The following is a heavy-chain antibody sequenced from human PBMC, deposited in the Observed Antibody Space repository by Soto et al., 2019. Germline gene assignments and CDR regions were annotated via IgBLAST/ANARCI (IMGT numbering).Heavy chain of an antibody. J-gene: IGHJ6*02. CDR3: ASGTEVSPSWDV. CDR2: LYYSGST. D-gene: IGHD1-26*01. V-gene: IGHV4-31*03. Sequence: QVQLQESGPGLVKPSQTLSLTCTVSGGSISSGGYYWSWIRQHPGKCLEWIGYLYYSGSTYYNPSLKSRVTISVDTSKNQFSLKLSSVTAADTAVYYCASGTEVSPSWDVWGQGTTVTVSS. CDR1: GGSISSGGYY.